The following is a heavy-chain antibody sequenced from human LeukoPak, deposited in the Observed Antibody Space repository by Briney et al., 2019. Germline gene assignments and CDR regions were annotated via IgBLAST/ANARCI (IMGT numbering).Heavy chain of an antibody. V-gene: IGHV4-4*09. CDR1: GGSISSYY. CDR2: IYTSGST. J-gene: IGHJ5*02. Sequence: SETLSLTSTVAGGSISSYYWSWIRQPPGKGLEWIGYIYTSGSTNYNPSLKSRVTISVDTSKNQFSLKLSSVTAADTAVYYCASSGRHYDSSGYYPNWFVRRGQGSLVSVSS. CDR3: ASSGRHYDSSGYYPNWFVR. D-gene: IGHD3-22*01.